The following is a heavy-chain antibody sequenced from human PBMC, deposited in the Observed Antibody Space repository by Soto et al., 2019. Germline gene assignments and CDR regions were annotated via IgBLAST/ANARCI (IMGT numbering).Heavy chain of an antibody. J-gene: IGHJ5*02. D-gene: IGHD3-16*01. V-gene: IGHV3-23*01. CDR3: AKGAYDCVRYYSTVSAFWRKRSPDP. CDR2: ISGSGGST. Sequence: GKGLEWASAISGSGGSTYYADSVKGRFTISRDNSKSTLYLQMNSLRAEDTAIYYCAKGAYDCVRYYSTVSAFWRKRSPDP.